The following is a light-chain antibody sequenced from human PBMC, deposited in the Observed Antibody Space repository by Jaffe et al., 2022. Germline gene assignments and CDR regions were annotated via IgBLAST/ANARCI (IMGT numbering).Light chain of an antibody. Sequence: QSVLTQPPSVPGAPGQRVTISCTGSSSNIGAGYDVHWYQQRPGTAPKLLMYGNNNRPSGVPDRFSGSKSGTSASLAITGLQAEDEADYYCQSYDSSLRGSVFGGGTKLTVL. V-gene: IGLV1-40*01. CDR2: GNN. CDR1: SSNIGAGYD. J-gene: IGLJ2*01. CDR3: QSYDSSLRGSV.